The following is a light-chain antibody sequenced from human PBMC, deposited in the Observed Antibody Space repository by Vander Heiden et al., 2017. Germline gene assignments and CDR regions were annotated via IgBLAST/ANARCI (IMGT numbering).Light chain of an antibody. Sequence: QSVLTQPPSASGTPGQRVTISCSGSSSNIGTKTVNWYQQLPGTAPKILIYRNNQRPSGVPDRFAGSKSGTSASLAISWLQSEDEATYYCAAWDDRLNGWVFGGGTKLTVL. CDR3: AAWDDRLNGWV. J-gene: IGLJ3*02. V-gene: IGLV1-44*01. CDR2: RNN. CDR1: SSNIGTKT.